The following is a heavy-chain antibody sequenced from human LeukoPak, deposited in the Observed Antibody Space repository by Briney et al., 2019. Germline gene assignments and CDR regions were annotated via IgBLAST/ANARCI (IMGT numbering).Heavy chain of an antibody. CDR3: ARHRPIYCSSTSCYKGNRGWFDP. J-gene: IGHJ5*02. V-gene: IGHV4-59*08. CDR2: ISFIGET. CDR1: GDSISLYY. Sequence: PSEALSLTCTVSGDSISLYYWSWIRQSPGKGLEWIGYISFIGETNYNPSLKSRVTISQDTSKNQFSLKLSSVTAADTAVYYCARHRPIYCSSTSCYKGNRGWFDPWGQGTLVTVSS. D-gene: IGHD2-2*02.